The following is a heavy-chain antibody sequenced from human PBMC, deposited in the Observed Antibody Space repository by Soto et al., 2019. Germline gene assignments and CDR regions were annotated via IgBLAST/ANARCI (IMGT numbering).Heavy chain of an antibody. CDR1: GYTFSSYG. J-gene: IGHJ6*02. D-gene: IGHD2-21*02. CDR3: ARDPPIAFCGGDCYSFPLYYGMDV. CDR2: LSAYSGDT. V-gene: IGHV1-18*01. Sequence: ASVKVSCKASGYTFSSYGISWVRQAPGQGLEWMGWLSAYSGDTNYAQNPQGRVTMTTDTSTSTAYMELRSLKSDDTAVYYCARDPPIAFCGGDCYSFPLYYGMDVWGQGTTVTVSS.